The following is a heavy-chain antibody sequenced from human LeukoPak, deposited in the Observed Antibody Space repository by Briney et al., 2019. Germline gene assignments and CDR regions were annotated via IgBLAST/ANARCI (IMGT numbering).Heavy chain of an antibody. Sequence: SETLSLTCAVYGGSFSGYSWSWIRQPPGKGLEWIGYIYHSGSTYYNPSLKSRVTISVDRSKNQFSLKLSSVTAADTAVYYCARLIPYSGSYWVDPWGQGTLVTVSS. CDR3: ARLIPYSGSYWVDP. CDR2: IYHSGST. J-gene: IGHJ5*02. V-gene: IGHV4-30-2*02. CDR1: GGSFSGYS. D-gene: IGHD1-26*01.